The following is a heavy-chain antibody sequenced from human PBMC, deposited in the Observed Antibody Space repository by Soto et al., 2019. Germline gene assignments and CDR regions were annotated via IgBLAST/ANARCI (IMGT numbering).Heavy chain of an antibody. J-gene: IGHJ4*02. CDR3: SRSPPLVVAPTYFDY. D-gene: IGHD2-15*01. CDR1: GFTFDAYA. V-gene: IGHV3-49*03. CDR2: IRSNSYGGTT. Sequence: GGSLRLSCTTSGFTFDAYAMSWFRQAPGKGLEWVGFIRSNSYGGTTQYAASVKGRFTISRDDSKSIAYLQMNSLKTEDTAVYYCSRSPPLVVAPTYFDYWGQGTLVTVSS.